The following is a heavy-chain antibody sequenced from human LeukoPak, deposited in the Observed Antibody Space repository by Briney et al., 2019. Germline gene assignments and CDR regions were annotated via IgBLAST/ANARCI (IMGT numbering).Heavy chain of an antibody. J-gene: IGHJ4*02. CDR3: AKDISIVGAAFDY. V-gene: IGHV3-30-3*01. CDR2: ISYDGSNK. D-gene: IGHD1-26*01. CDR1: GFTFSSYA. Sequence: PGGSLRLSCAASGFTFSSYAVHWVRQAPGKGLEWVAVISYDGSNKYYADSVKGRFTISRDNSKNTLYLQMNSLRAEDTAVYYCAKDISIVGAAFDYWGQGTLVTVSS.